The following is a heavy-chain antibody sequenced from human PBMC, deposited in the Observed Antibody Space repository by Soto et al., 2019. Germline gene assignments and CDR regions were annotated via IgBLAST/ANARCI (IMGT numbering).Heavy chain of an antibody. V-gene: IGHV1-69*13. CDR2: IIPIFGTA. J-gene: IGHJ4*02. CDR1: GCTFSSYA. CDR3: AREWVMGSGSRSHLVPDY. D-gene: IGHD1-26*01. Sequence: SVNVYCKASGCTFSSYAISWVRQAPGQGLEWMGGIIPIFGTANYAQKFQGRVTITADESTITAYMELSSLRSEDTAVYYCAREWVMGSGSRSHLVPDYWGQGTLVTVSS.